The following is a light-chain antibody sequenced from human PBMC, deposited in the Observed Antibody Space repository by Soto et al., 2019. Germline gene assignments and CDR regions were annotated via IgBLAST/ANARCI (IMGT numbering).Light chain of an antibody. J-gene: IGLJ1*01. V-gene: IGLV2-14*01. CDR2: DVS. CDR3: TSYTSGSLYV. Sequence: QSALTQPASVSGSPGQSITMSCTGTSSDVGGYDYVSWYQQHPGKAPKLIIYDVSNRPPGISDRFSGAKFGNTASLTISWLQAEDEADYYCTSYTSGSLYVFGTGTKLTVL. CDR1: SSDVGGYDY.